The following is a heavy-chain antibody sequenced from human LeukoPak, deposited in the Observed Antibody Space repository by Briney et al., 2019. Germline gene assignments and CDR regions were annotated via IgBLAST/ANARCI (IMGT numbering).Heavy chain of an antibody. J-gene: IGHJ5*02. CDR2: INPNSGGT. CDR1: GYTFTGYY. V-gene: IGHV1-2*04. Sequence: GASVKVSCKASGYTFTGYYMHWVRQAPGQGLEWMGWINPNSGGTNYAQKFQGWVTMTRDTSISTAYMELSRLRSDDTAVYYCARSRGIAAAVNWFDPWGQGTLVTVSS. CDR3: ARSRGIAAAVNWFDP. D-gene: IGHD6-13*01.